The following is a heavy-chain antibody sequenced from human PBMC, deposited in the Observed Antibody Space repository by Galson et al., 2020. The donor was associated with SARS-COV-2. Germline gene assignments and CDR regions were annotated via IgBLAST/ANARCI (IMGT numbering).Heavy chain of an antibody. CDR3: AREADSSSRGDY. J-gene: IGHJ4*02. D-gene: IGHD6-6*01. CDR1: GFTFSSYT. Sequence: GGSLRLTCAASGFTFSSYTMNWLRQAPGKGLEWVSYISRSSRTIYYADSVKGRFTISRDNAKNSLYLQMNSVRVEGTAVYFCAREADSSSRGDYWGKGTLVTVSS. V-gene: IGHV3-48*04. CDR2: ISRSSRTI.